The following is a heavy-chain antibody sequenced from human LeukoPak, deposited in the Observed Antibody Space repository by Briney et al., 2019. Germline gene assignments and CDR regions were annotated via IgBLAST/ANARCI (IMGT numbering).Heavy chain of an antibody. CDR1: GFPFSSYA. CDR2: ISYDGSNK. D-gene: IGHD6-13*01. V-gene: IGHV3-30*04. J-gene: IGHJ4*02. CDR3: ARAKAAAGGTAFDY. Sequence: GRPVRLFCAASGFPFSSYAMHWVRQAPEKGREWVAVISYDGSNKYYADSVKGRFTIPRDYSKNTLYLHMNRLRAEDTAVYYCARAKAAAGGTAFDYWGQGTLVSVPS.